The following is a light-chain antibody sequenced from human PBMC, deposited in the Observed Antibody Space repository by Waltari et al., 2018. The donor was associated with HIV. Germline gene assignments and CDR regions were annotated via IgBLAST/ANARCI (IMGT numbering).Light chain of an antibody. CDR3: QVWDSASDHVL. Sequence: SSRLPQPPSVSVAPGETATITCGALNNDRKSVTWYQQKAGQAPLVVLAYDTDRPAGIPERFSGFNSGHSATLIISRVGAGDEADYYCQVWDSASDHVLFGGGTRLTVL. CDR1: NNDRKS. V-gene: IGLV3-21*04. J-gene: IGLJ2*01. CDR2: YDT.